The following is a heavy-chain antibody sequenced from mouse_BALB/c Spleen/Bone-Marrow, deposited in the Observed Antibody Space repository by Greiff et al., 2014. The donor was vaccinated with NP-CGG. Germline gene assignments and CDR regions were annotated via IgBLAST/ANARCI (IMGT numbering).Heavy chain of an antibody. CDR2: VDPANGNS. CDR3: ALHCDYQFDY. CDR1: GFNIKSTY. J-gene: IGHJ2*01. V-gene: IGHV14-3*02. Sequence: VQLQQSGAELVKPGASVKLSCTVFGFNIKSTYIHWVKQRPEQGLEWIGWVDPANGNSKCDPRFKGKATITADSSSNTAYLQISSLESEDTAVCYCALHCDYQFDYWGQGTTVTVFS. D-gene: IGHD5-5*01.